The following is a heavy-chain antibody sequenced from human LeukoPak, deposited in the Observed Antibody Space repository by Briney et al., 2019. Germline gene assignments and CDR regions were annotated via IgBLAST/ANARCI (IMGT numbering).Heavy chain of an antibody. Sequence: PGGSLRLSCAASGFTVSSNYMSWVRQAPGKGLEWVSAISGSGGSTYYADSVKGRFTISRDNSKNTLYLQMNSLRAEDTAVYYCAKDQGGSSSWYDYWGQGTLVTVSS. J-gene: IGHJ4*02. CDR1: GFTVSSNY. V-gene: IGHV3-23*01. D-gene: IGHD6-13*01. CDR2: ISGSGGST. CDR3: AKDQGGSSSWYDY.